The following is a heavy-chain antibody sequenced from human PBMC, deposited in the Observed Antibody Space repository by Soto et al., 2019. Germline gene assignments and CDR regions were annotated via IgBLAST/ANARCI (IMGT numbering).Heavy chain of an antibody. J-gene: IGHJ4*02. Sequence: EVQLLESGGGLVQPGGSLRLSCAASGFTFSIYAISWVRQAPGKGLDWVSAISGSTGGTYYADSVKGRFTISRDNSKNTLYSQMNSLRVEDTALYYCERGSFGDHDYWGQGTLVTVSS. CDR3: ERGSFGDHDY. V-gene: IGHV3-23*01. CDR1: GFTFSIYA. D-gene: IGHD3-10*01. CDR2: ISGSTGGT.